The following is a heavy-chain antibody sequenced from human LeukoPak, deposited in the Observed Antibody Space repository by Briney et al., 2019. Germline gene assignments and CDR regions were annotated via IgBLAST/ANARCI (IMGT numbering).Heavy chain of an antibody. CDR1: GASVSSGDW. Sequence: SETLSLTCAVSGASVSSGDWWNWARQSPGKGLEWIAEILYTGDTNYNPSLRSRVTLSIDNSNNEASLELASVTAADSAVYYCARAQRGCSANSCYLDPWGPGILVTVSS. D-gene: IGHD2-15*01. CDR3: ARAQRGCSANSCYLDP. V-gene: IGHV4-4*02. CDR2: ILYTGDT. J-gene: IGHJ5*02.